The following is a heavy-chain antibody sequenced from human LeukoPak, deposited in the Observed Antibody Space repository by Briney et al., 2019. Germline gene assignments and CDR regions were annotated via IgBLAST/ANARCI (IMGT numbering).Heavy chain of an antibody. CDR2: MSHSGTS. CDR1: GGSVSSSSYY. V-gene: IGHV4-39*01. J-gene: IGHJ4*02. Sequence: SQTLSLTCTVSGGSVSSSSYYGGWVRQPPGKGLGWIGLMSHSGTSAYNPSLQGRLTISVATSKHQSSLRLTSVTAADTAVYCLRSHGAYWGQGTLVTVSS. CDR3: RSHGAY. D-gene: IGHD4-17*01.